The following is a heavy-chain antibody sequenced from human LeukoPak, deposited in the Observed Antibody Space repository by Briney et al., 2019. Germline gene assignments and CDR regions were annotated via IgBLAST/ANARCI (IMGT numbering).Heavy chain of an antibody. D-gene: IGHD3-3*01. CDR3: ARGDPDISFGVAGEAFDI. CDR2: ISSSGSTI. Sequence: GGSLRLSCAVSGFTFSSYEMNWVRQAPGKGLEWVSYISSSGSTIYYTDSVKGRFTISRDNARNSLDLQMNSLRAEDTAVYYCARGDPDISFGVAGEAFDIWGQGTMVTVSS. V-gene: IGHV3-48*03. CDR1: GFTFSSYE. J-gene: IGHJ3*02.